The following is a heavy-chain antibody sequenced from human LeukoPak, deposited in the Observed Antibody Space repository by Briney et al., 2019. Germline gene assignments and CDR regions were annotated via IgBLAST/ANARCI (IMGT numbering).Heavy chain of an antibody. CDR3: TRDSGTYNWFDP. CDR1: GFTFSGSA. Sequence: GGSLRLSCAASGFTFSGSAIHGVRQSSGEGLEWVGQIDKKDKGYATATAYAASVKGRFTISRDDSINTAYLQMKSLKTEDTALYYCTRDSGTYNWFDPWGQGTLVTVSS. CDR2: IDKKDKGYATAT. V-gene: IGHV3-73*01. J-gene: IGHJ5*02. D-gene: IGHD1-26*01.